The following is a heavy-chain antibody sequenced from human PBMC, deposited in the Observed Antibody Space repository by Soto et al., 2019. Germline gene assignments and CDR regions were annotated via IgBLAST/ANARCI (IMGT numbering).Heavy chain of an antibody. V-gene: IGHV3-30-3*01. D-gene: IGHD5-18*01. CDR3: ARDIQLWSTYYYYGMDV. J-gene: IGHJ6*02. CDR1: GLTFSSYA. CDR2: ISYDGSNK. Sequence: PGGSLRLSCAASGLTFSSYAMQWVRQAPGKGLEWVAVISYDGSNKYYADSVKGRFTISRDNSKNTLYLQMNSLRAEDTAVYYCARDIQLWSTYYYYGMDVWGQGTTVTVSS.